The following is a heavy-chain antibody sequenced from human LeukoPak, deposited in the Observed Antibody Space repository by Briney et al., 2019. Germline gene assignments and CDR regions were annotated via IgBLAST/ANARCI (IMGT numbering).Heavy chain of an antibody. CDR3: ARGTDWFDP. CDR2: ISVYNGNI. Sequence: ASVKVSCKASGYSFNRYGITWVRQAPGQGLEWMGWISVYNGNIKYAQKVQGRVTLTTDTSTSTAYMELRSLRSDDTAVYYCARGTDWFDPWGQGTLVTVSS. D-gene: IGHD3/OR15-3a*01. CDR1: GYSFNRYG. V-gene: IGHV1-18*01. J-gene: IGHJ5*02.